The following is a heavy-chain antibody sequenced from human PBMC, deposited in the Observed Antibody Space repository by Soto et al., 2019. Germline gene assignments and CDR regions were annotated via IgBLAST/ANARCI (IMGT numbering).Heavy chain of an antibody. CDR1: GYTFTTYN. J-gene: IGHJ4*02. D-gene: IGHD4-17*01. Sequence: QVQLVQSGTEVKKPGASVKVSCKASGYTFTTYNIHWVRQGPGHGLEWMGIINPHTGRTSYSQNSXXRVTITRDTSTSTVYMAVSSLRSADTAMYYCARGTYGDIDYWGQGTLVSVSS. CDR3: ARGTYGDIDY. V-gene: IGHV1-46*01. CDR2: INPHTGRT.